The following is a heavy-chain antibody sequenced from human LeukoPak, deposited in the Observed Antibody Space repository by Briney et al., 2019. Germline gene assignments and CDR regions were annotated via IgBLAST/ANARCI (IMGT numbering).Heavy chain of an antibody. CDR3: AKDRAYYDSSGYYGFGAFDI. D-gene: IGHD3-22*01. CDR2: ISDNRSKT. CDR1: GFTFSSNG. Sequence: PGGSLRLSCAASGFTFSSNGMHWVRQAPGKGLEWVAVISDNRSKTYYADSVKGRFTISRDNSKNTLYLQMNSLRAEDTAVYYCAKDRAYYDSSGYYGFGAFDIWGQGTLVTVSS. V-gene: IGHV3-30*18. J-gene: IGHJ3*02.